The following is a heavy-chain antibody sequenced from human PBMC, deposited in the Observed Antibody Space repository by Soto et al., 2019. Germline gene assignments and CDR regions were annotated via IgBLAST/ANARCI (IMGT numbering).Heavy chain of an antibody. CDR2: INPSGGST. V-gene: IGHV1-46*01. D-gene: IGHD3-10*01. CDR1: GYTFTSYY. J-gene: IGHJ6*02. CDR3: ARNGVYGSGEDYYYYYGMDV. Sequence: AASVKVSCKASGYTFTSYYMHWVRQAPGQGLEWMGIINPSGGSTSYAQKFQGRVTMTRDTSTSTVYMELSSLRSEDTAVYYCARNGVYGSGEDYYYYYGMDVWGQGTTVTVSS.